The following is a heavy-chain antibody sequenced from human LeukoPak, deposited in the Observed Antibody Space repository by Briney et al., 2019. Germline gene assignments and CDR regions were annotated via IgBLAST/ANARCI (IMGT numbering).Heavy chain of an antibody. CDR3: ARAPGYRGFLDY. Sequence: GGSLRLSCAASGFSFSSYNMNWVRQAPGKGLEWVSFISSSSSYIYYVDSVKGRFTISRDNAKDSLYLQMNSLRAEDTAVYYCARAPGYRGFLDYWGQGNLVTVSS. J-gene: IGHJ4*02. D-gene: IGHD5-18*01. V-gene: IGHV3-21*01. CDR2: ISSSSSYI. CDR1: GFSFSSYN.